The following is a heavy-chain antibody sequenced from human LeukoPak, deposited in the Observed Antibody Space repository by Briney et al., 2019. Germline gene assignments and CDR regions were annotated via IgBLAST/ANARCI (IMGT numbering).Heavy chain of an antibody. CDR2: ISTSGNT. Sequence: PSQTLSFTCSVSGGSVSSGTYYWSWIRQSAGKGLEWIGHISTSGNTNYNPSVRSRVTISLDTSKNQFSLKLTSVTAADTALYYCARGGGYYFDTEDYWGQGTLVTVSS. D-gene: IGHD3-22*01. V-gene: IGHV4-61*09. CDR3: ARGGGYYFDTEDY. J-gene: IGHJ4*02. CDR1: GGSVSSGTYY.